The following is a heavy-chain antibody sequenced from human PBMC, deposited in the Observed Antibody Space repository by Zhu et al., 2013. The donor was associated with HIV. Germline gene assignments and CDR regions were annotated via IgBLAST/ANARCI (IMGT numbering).Heavy chain of an antibody. Sequence: QVQLVQSGAEVKKPGSSVKVSCKASGGTFSSYAISWVRQAPGQGLEWMGGIIPIFGTANYAQKFQGRVTITADKSTSTAYMELSSLRSEDTAVYYCARVNCSGGSCYSSWGVKFDYWGQGTLVTVSS. CDR1: GGTFSSYA. D-gene: IGHD2-15*01. CDR3: ARVNCSGGSCYSSWGVKFDY. V-gene: IGHV1-69*06. J-gene: IGHJ4*02. CDR2: IIPIFGTA.